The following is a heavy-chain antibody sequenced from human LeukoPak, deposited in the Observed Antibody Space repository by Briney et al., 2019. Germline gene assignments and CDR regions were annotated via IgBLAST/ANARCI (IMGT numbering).Heavy chain of an antibody. D-gene: IGHD3-22*01. J-gene: IGHJ4*02. CDR3: ATNYDSSGPIDY. CDR2: IYYSGST. Sequence: SETLSLTCAVSGGSISSSSYYWGWIRQPPGKGLEWIGSIYYSGSTYYNPSLKSRVTISVDTSKNQFSLKLSSVTAADTAVYYCATNYDSSGPIDYWGQGTLVTVSS. CDR1: GGSISSSSYY. V-gene: IGHV4-39*01.